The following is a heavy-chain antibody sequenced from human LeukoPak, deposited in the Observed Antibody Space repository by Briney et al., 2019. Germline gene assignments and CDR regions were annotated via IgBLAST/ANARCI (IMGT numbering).Heavy chain of an antibody. CDR3: AKEGYSHTSNYFDN. V-gene: IGHV3-43*02. D-gene: IGHD2-15*01. CDR1: GFMFDDSA. J-gene: IGHJ4*02. Sequence: GGSLRLSCAASGFMFDDSAMHCVRQAPGKGLEWVSLISGDGVSTFYADSVKGRFTISRDNSKNSLSLQMDSLTTEDTALYYCAKEGYSHTSNYFDNWGQGILVTVSS. CDR2: ISGDGVST.